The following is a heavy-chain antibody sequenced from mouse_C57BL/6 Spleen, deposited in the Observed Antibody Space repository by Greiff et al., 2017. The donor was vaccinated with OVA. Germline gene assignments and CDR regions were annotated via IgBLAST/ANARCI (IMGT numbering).Heavy chain of an antibody. CDR1: GYTFTDYY. J-gene: IGHJ4*01. D-gene: IGHD2-1*01. CDR3: ARWGNYDYAMDY. CDR2: INPNNGGT. Sequence: EVQLQQSGPELVKPGASVKISCKASGYTFTDYYMNWVKQSHGKSLEWIGDINPNNGGTSYNQKFKGKATLTVDKSSTTAYMELRSLTSEDSAVYYCARWGNYDYAMDYWGQGTSVTVSS. V-gene: IGHV1-26*01.